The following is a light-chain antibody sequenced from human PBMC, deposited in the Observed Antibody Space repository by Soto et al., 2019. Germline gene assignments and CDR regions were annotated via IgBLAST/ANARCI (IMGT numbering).Light chain of an antibody. J-gene: IGKJ1*01. CDR2: GAS. CDR1: QSVSNNY. V-gene: IGKV3-20*01. CDR3: QQYGSSGT. Sequence: EIVLTQSPCTLPLSPGRRATLSSRASQSVSNNYLAWYQQKPGQAPRLLIYGASNRATGIPDRFSGSGSGTDFTLTISRLEPEDFAVYYCQQYGSSGTFGQGTKVDIK.